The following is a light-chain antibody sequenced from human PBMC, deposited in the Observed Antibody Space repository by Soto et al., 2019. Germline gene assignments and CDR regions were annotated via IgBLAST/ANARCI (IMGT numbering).Light chain of an antibody. CDR2: DVS. CDR3: CSYVGSDTSV. CDR1: SSDVGTYNY. J-gene: IGLJ2*01. Sequence: QSALTQPRSVSGSPGQSVTISCTGTSSDVGTYNYVSWYQQHPGKAPKLMIYDVSQRPSGVPDRFSGSKSGNTASLTISGLQAEDESDYYCCSYVGSDTSVVGGGTKVTVL. V-gene: IGLV2-11*01.